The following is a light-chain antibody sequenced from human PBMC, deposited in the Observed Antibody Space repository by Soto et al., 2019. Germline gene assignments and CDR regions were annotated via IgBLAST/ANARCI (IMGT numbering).Light chain of an antibody. V-gene: IGLV2-14*01. CDR1: SSDVGGYKY. Sequence: QSALTQPASVSGSPGQSITISCIGTSSDVGGYKYVSWYQQHSGKAPRVILYEVSNRPSGISNRFSGSKSGNTASLTISGLQAEDEADYYCSSYTTSSLWVFGGGTKLTVL. J-gene: IGLJ3*02. CDR3: SSYTTSSLWV. CDR2: EVS.